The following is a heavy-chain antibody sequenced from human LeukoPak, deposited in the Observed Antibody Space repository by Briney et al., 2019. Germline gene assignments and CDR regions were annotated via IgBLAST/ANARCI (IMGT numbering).Heavy chain of an antibody. Sequence: GGSLRLSCVASGLPIADFAMHWVRQAPGKGLEWVSLISGDGVSTFYADSAKGRFSISRDSSKNSLSLEMNSLRTEDTAMYYCARESGKFDYWGQGTLVAVSS. CDR2: ISGDGVST. CDR3: ARESGKFDY. CDR1: GLPIADFA. J-gene: IGHJ4*02. V-gene: IGHV3-43*02.